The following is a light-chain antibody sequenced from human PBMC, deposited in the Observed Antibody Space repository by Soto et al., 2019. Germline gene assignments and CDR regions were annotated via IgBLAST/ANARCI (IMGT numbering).Light chain of an antibody. CDR2: ETS. CDR3: QQYHYWWT. J-gene: IGKJ1*01. CDR1: ESIGSH. V-gene: IGKV3-15*01. Sequence: EIVMTQSPATLSVSPGEGATLSCRASESIGSHLAWYQQKPGQAPRLLIYETSTRATGISARFSGSGSRTEFTLSTSSLQSVDFAVYYCQQYHYWWTFGRGTRVDIK.